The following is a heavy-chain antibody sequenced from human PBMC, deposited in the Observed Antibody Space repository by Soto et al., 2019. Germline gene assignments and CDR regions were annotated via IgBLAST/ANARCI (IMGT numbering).Heavy chain of an antibody. J-gene: IGHJ4*02. V-gene: IGHV3-48*01. D-gene: IGHD3-22*01. CDR3: ARDYYKYYDSSGYYRSPAY. CDR2: ISRSSSTI. CDR1: GFTLSRYS. Sequence: GGSLRLSCVASGFTLSRYSMNWVRQAPGKGLEWVSYISRSSSTIYYADSVKGRFTISRDNSRNTLFLQMNSLRAEDTAVYYCARDYYKYYDSSGYYRSPAYWGQGT.